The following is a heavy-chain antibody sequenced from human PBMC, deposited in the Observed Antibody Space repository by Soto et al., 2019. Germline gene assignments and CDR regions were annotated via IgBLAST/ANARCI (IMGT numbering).Heavy chain of an antibody. CDR2: ISYDGNYE. CDR3: ARAAVAATWGYYFDY. V-gene: IGHV3-30-3*01. Sequence: QVQLVESGGGVVQPGRSLRLSCAASGFTFSTYTLHWVRQAPGKGLEWVAVISYDGNYEYYADSVKGRFTISRDNSKNTLLLQMNSLRADDTAVYYCARAAVAATWGYYFDYWGQGSLVTVSS. J-gene: IGHJ4*02. CDR1: GFTFSTYT. D-gene: IGHD6-19*01.